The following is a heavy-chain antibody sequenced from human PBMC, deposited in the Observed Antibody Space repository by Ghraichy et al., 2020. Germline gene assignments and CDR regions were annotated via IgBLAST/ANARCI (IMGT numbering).Heavy chain of an antibody. CDR2: ISSSSSYI. CDR1: GFTFSSYR. CDR3: ARDPGYCSGGRCYLEQFDY. D-gene: IGHD2-15*01. Sequence: GGSLRLSCAASGFTFSSYRMNWVRQAPGKGLEWVSFISSSSSYIEYADSVKGRFTISRDNAKNSLYLQMNSLRAEDTAVYYCARDPGYCSGGRCYLEQFDYWGQGTLVTGSS. J-gene: IGHJ4*02. V-gene: IGHV3-21*01.